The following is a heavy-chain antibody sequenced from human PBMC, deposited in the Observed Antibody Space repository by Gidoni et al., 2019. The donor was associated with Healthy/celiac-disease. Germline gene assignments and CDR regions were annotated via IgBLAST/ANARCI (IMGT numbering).Heavy chain of an antibody. J-gene: IGHJ5*02. V-gene: IGHV3-49*05. CDR3: TRGVVGLYDILTGYAENWFDP. CDR2: IRSKAYGGTT. D-gene: IGHD3-9*01. CDR1: GFTFGDYA. Sequence: EVQLVESGGGLVKPGRSLRLSCTASGFTFGDYAMSWFRQAPGKGLEWVGFIRSKAYGGTTEYAASVKGRFTISRDDSKSIAYLQMNSLKTEDTAVYYCTRGVVGLYDILTGYAENWFDPWGQGTLVTVSS.